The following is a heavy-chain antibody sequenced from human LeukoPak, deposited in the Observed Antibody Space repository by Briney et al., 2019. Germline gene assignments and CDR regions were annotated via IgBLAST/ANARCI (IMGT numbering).Heavy chain of an antibody. CDR2: ISSSSTYI. Sequence: GGSLRLSCAASGFTFNSYSMTWVRQAPGKGLEWVSSISSSSTYIYYADSMKGPFTISRDNANNSLYLQMNSLRAEDTALYFCARMRYYRNYEGHYDYMDVWGKGTTVTVSS. D-gene: IGHD1-7*01. CDR3: ARMRYYRNYEGHYDYMDV. CDR1: GFTFNSYS. J-gene: IGHJ6*03. V-gene: IGHV3-21*01.